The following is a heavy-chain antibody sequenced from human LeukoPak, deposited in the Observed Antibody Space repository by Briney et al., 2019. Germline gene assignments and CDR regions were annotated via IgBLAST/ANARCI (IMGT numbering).Heavy chain of an antibody. Sequence: ASVKVSCKASGYTFTSYDINWVRQATGQGLEWMGWMNPNSGNTGYAQKFQGRVTMTRNTSISTAYMELSSLRSEDTAVYYCARGSTYYDFWSGYDHYYYYYMDVWCKGTTVTVSS. CDR1: GYTFTSYD. V-gene: IGHV1-8*01. D-gene: IGHD3-3*01. J-gene: IGHJ6*03. CDR2: MNPNSGNT. CDR3: ARGSTYYDFWSGYDHYYYYYMDV.